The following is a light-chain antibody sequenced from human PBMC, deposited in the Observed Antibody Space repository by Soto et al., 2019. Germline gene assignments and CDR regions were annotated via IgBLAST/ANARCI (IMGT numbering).Light chain of an antibody. V-gene: IGKV3-15*01. CDR3: QQYNNWPPWT. Sequence: EIVMTQSQATLSVSPGERATLSCRASQSVSSNLAWYQQKPGQAPRLLLYGASTRATGIPARFSGSGSGTEFTLTISSLQSEDFAVYYCQQYNNWPPWTFGQGTKVAIK. CDR2: GAS. CDR1: QSVSSN. J-gene: IGKJ1*01.